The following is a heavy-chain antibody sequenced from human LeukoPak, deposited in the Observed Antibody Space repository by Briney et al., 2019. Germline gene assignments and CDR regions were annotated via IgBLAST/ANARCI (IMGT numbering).Heavy chain of an antibody. CDR3: LFYKHKRAYEILTGYLDY. Sequence: GGSLRLSCAASGFTFSSYEMNWVRQAPGKGLEWVSYISSSGSTIYYADSVKGRFTISRDNAKNSLYLQMNSLRAEDTAVYYCLFYKHKRAYEILTGYLDYWGQGTLVTVSS. J-gene: IGHJ4*02. CDR2: ISSSGSTI. CDR1: GFTFSSYE. V-gene: IGHV3-48*03. D-gene: IGHD3-9*01.